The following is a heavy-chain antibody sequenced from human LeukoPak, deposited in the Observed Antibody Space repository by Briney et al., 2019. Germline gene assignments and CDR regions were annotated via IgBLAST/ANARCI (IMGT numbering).Heavy chain of an antibody. D-gene: IGHD2-2*01. J-gene: IGHJ3*02. CDR2: IYSGGST. Sequence: PGGSLRLSCAASGFTVSSNYMSWVRQAPGKGLEWVSVIYSGGSTYYADSVKGRFTISRDNSKNTLYLQMNSLRAEDTAVYYCARGAGQYPIDAFDIWGQGTMVTVSS. CDR3: ARGAGQYPIDAFDI. V-gene: IGHV3-53*01. CDR1: GFTVSSNY.